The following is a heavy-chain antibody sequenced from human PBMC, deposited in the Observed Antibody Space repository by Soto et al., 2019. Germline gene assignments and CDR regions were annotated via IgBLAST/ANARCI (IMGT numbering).Heavy chain of an antibody. D-gene: IGHD4-4*01. Sequence: QVQLVESGGGVVQPGRSLRLSCAASGFTFSSYGMHWVRQAPGKGLEWVAVIWYDGSNKYYADSVKGRFTISRDNAKNTLYLQSNSLRAEDTAGYYYARVGTTKGSDYFDYWVQGTLVTVSS. V-gene: IGHV3-33*01. J-gene: IGHJ4*02. CDR3: ARVGTTKGSDYFDY. CDR1: GFTFSSYG. CDR2: IWYDGSNK.